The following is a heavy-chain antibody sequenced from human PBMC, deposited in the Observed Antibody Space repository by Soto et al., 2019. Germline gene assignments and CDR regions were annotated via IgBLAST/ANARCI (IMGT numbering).Heavy chain of an antibody. D-gene: IGHD3-3*01. CDR1: GFTFSSYA. V-gene: IGHV3-23*01. J-gene: IGHJ4*02. CDR2: ISGSGGIT. CDR3: ASRRGRDSLDYTFDY. Sequence: GWSLRLSCAAAGFTFSSYAMSWVRQAPGKGLEWVSGISGSGGITVYADSVKGRFTISRDNSKSTLSLQMSSLRVEDTAVYYCASRRGRDSLDYTFDYWGQGTLVTGSS.